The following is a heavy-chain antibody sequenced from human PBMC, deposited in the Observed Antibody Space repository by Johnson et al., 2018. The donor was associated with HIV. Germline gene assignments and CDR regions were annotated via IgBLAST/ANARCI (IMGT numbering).Heavy chain of an antibody. D-gene: IGHD3-10*01. CDR3: ARAPEVRGIDAFDI. J-gene: IGHJ3*02. V-gene: IGHV3-7*01. Sequence: VQLVESGGGLIQPGGSLRLSCAASGIIVSNSWMTWVRQAPGKGLEWVANIKQDGSEKYSVDSVKGRFTISRDNAKNSLSLQMNILTAEDTAVYYCARAPEVRGIDAFDIWGQGTMVTVS. CDR2: IKQDGSEK. CDR1: GIIVSNSW.